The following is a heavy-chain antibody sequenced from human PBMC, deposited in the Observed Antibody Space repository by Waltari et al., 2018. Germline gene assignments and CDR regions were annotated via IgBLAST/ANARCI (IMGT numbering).Heavy chain of an antibody. CDR2: INAYNGDT. V-gene: IGHV1-18*01. CDR1: GYTFRRYG. Sequence: QVQLVQSGAEVKKPGASVRVSCKASGYTFRRYGLIWVRQAPGQGLEWMGWINAYNGDTDYAQRLQGRLTMTTDTSTSTAYMELRSLRSDDTAVYYCARNLLSFCSRTNCYEGGFDSWGQGTLVTVSS. CDR3: ARNLLSFCSRTNCYEGGFDS. D-gene: IGHD2-2*01. J-gene: IGHJ4*02.